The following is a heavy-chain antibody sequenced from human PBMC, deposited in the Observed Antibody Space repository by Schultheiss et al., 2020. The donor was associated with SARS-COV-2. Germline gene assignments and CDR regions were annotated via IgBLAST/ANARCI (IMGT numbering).Heavy chain of an antibody. Sequence: SETLSLTCAVSGGSISSSNWWSWVRQPPGKGLEWIGYIYYSGSTNYNPSLKSRVTISVDTSKNQFSLKLSSVTAADTAVYYCARSIVVVVAATGWFDPWGQGTLVTVSS. CDR1: GGSISSSNW. D-gene: IGHD2-15*01. CDR3: ARSIVVVVAATGWFDP. V-gene: IGHV4-4*02. J-gene: IGHJ5*02. CDR2: IYYSGST.